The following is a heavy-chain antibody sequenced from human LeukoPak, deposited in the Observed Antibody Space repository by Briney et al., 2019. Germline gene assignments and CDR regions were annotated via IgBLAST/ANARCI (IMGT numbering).Heavy chain of an antibody. D-gene: IGHD6-13*01. J-gene: IGHJ6*04. CDR1: GFTFSSYW. CDR3: ARDYSSSWFYYYGMDV. Sequence: GGSLRLSCAPSGFTFSSYWMSWVRPAPGKGVEWVANIKQDGSEKYYVDSVKGRFTISRDNAKNSLYLQMNSLRAEDTAVYYCARDYSSSWFYYYGMDVWGKGTTVTVSS. CDR2: IKQDGSEK. V-gene: IGHV3-7*03.